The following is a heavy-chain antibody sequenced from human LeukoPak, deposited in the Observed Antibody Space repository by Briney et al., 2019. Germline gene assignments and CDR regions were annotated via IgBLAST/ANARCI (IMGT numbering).Heavy chain of an antibody. J-gene: IGHJ4*02. CDR1: GFTFSSYA. D-gene: IGHD2-21*02. V-gene: IGHV3-23*01. Sequence: GGSLRLSCAASGFTFSSYAMSWVRQAPGKGLEWISAISGRGGSTYYADSVKGRFTISRDNSKNTLYLQMNSLRVEDTAVYYCARKYCXDXCXPYYFDYWGQXTLVTVSS. CDR3: ARKYCXDXCXPYYFDY. CDR2: ISGRGGST.